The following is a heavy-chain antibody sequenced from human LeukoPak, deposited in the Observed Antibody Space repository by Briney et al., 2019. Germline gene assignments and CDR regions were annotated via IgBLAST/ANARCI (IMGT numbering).Heavy chain of an antibody. CDR3: AREDYYNSGCYYLDY. J-gene: IGHJ4*02. CDR1: GYSISRGYS. V-gene: IGHV4-38-2*02. Sequence: SETLSLTCTVSGYSISRGYSWGWIRQPPGKGLEWIGNIYHSGSTNYSPSLKSRVTISVDTSKNQFSLKLSSVTAADTAVYFCAREDYYNSGCYYLDYWGQGNLVTVSS. D-gene: IGHD3-22*01. CDR2: IYHSGST.